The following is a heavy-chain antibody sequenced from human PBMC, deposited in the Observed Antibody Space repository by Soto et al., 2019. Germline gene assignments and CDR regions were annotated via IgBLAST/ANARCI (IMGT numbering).Heavy chain of an antibody. J-gene: IGHJ4*02. CDR3: ARETVGAIDY. V-gene: IGHV1-2*04. D-gene: IGHD1-26*01. CDR1: GYTITGYY. Sequence: ASVKVSCTASGYTITGYYMHWVRQAPGQGLEWMGWINPNSGGTNYAQKFQGWVTMTRDTSISTAYMELSRLRSDDTAVYYCARETVGAIDYWGQGTLVTVSS. CDR2: INPNSGGT.